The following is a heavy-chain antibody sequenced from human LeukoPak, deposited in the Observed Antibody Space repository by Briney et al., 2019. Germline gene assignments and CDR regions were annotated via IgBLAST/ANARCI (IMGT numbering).Heavy chain of an antibody. D-gene: IGHD3-10*01. Sequence: GGSLRLSCAASGLTVNDNFVSWVRQAPGKGLEWVSYIYIGGTAYYAEFVEGRFIISRDTSKNTLYLQMNSLRVEDTAVYYCTRWYYYGSGSYGFDIWGQGTMVTVSS. CDR2: IYIGGTA. V-gene: IGHV3-66*01. CDR3: TRWYYYGSGSYGFDI. J-gene: IGHJ3*02. CDR1: GLTVNDNF.